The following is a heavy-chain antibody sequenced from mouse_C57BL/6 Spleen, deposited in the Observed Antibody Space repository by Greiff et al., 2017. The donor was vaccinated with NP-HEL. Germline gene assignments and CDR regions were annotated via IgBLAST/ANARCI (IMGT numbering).Heavy chain of an antibody. CDR2: ISSGCSTI. CDR3: ARSEDAMDY. CDR1: GFTFSDYG. Sequence: EVMLVESGGGLVKPGGSLKLSCAASGFTFSDYGMHWVRQAPEKGLEWVAYISSGCSTIYYADTVKGRFTISRDNAKNTLFLQMTSLRSEDTAMYYCARSEDAMDYWGQGTSVTVSS. J-gene: IGHJ4*01. V-gene: IGHV5-17*01.